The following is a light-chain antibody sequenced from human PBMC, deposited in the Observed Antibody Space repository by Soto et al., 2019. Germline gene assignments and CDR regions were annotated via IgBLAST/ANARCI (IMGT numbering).Light chain of an antibody. V-gene: IGKV3-15*01. CDR2: GAS. Sequence: RVMTQSPATLSLSPGERATLSCRASQSVSTNVAWYQQKPGQAPRLLIYGASTRATDIPARFSGSGSGTDFTLTISGLQSEDLAVYYCQQYNNWPPWTFGQGIKVEVK. J-gene: IGKJ1*01. CDR3: QQYNNWPPWT. CDR1: QSVSTN.